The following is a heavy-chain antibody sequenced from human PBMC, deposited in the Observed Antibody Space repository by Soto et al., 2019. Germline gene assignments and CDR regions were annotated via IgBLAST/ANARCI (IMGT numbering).Heavy chain of an antibody. CDR1: GGTFSSYA. CDR3: ARDLDCSGGSCYGAFDI. D-gene: IGHD2-15*01. Sequence: SVKVSCKASGGTFSSYAISWVRQAPGQGLEWMGGIIPIFGTANYAQKFQGRVTITADESTSTAYMELSSLRSEDTAVYYCARDLDCSGGSCYGAFDIWGQGTMVTVSS. CDR2: IIPIFGTA. V-gene: IGHV1-69*13. J-gene: IGHJ3*02.